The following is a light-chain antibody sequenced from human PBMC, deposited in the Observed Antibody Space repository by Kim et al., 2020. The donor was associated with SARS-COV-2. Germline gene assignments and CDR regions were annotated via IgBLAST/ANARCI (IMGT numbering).Light chain of an antibody. CDR2: DKN. V-gene: IGLV3-19*01. CDR3: GSRDNNGPGV. Sequence: ALGQAVRITCRGDSRGKYPESWDQQKPGQAPILVMHDKNNVRPSGVPDRFSGSNSGNTAFLTITGAQVEDEAAYYCGSRDNNGPGVFGGGTQLTVL. J-gene: IGLJ3*02. CDR1: SRGKYP.